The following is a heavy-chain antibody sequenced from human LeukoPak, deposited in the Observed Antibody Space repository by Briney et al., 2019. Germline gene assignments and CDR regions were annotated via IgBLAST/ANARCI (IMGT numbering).Heavy chain of an antibody. V-gene: IGHV5-51*01. CDR2: IYCGDSET. CDR1: GYSFTSYW. Sequence: PGESLKISCKGSGYSFTSYWITWVRQMSGKGLERMGSIYCGDSETRYNPSFQGQATFSVDKSTNTAYLQWSPLRASDTAIYYCARSTSAYYSADYWGQGTLVTVSS. D-gene: IGHD3-22*01. CDR3: ARSTSAYYSADY. J-gene: IGHJ4*02.